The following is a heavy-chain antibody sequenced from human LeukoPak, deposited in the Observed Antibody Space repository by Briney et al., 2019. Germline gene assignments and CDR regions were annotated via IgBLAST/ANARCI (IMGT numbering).Heavy chain of an antibody. CDR1: GFTFSSYG. CDR3: ARVNRGDAFDI. CDR2: IWYDGRNK. D-gene: IGHD3-16*02. J-gene: IGHJ3*02. V-gene: IGHV3-33*01. Sequence: GGSLRLSCAASGFTFSSYGMHWVRQAPGKGLEWVAVIWYDGRNKFYADSLKGRFTISRDNSKNTLYLQMNSLRAEDTAVYYCARVNRGDAFDIWGQGTLVTVTS.